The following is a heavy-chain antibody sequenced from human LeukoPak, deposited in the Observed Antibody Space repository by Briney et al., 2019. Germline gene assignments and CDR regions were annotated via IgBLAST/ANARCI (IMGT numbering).Heavy chain of an antibody. CDR2: ISSSSSYT. V-gene: IGHV3-21*01. CDR3: AKSFWWFGEFSPFDY. Sequence: GGSLRLSCAASGFTFSTYSMNWVRQAPGKGLEWVSSISSSSSYTYYVDSVKGRFTISRDNAKNSLYLQMNSLRAEDTAVYYCAKSFWWFGEFSPFDYWGQGTLVTVSS. CDR1: GFTFSTYS. D-gene: IGHD3-10*01. J-gene: IGHJ4*02.